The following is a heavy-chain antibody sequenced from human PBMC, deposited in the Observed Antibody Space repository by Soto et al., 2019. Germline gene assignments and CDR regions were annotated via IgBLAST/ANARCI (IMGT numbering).Heavy chain of an antibody. CDR2: IYYSGST. D-gene: IGHD3-9*01. CDR1: GGSISSYY. Sequence: SETLSLTCTVSGGSISSYYWSWIRQPPGKGLEWIGYIYYSGSTNYNPSLKSRVTISVDTSKNQFSLKLSSVTAADTAVYYCARGNILTAYLDYWGQGTLVNVSS. J-gene: IGHJ4*02. V-gene: IGHV4-59*12. CDR3: ARGNILTAYLDY.